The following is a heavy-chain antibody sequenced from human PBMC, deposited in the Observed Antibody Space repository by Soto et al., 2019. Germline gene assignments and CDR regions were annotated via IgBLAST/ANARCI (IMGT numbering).Heavy chain of an antibody. Sequence: QVQLQQWGAGLLKPSETLSLTCAVYGGSFSGYYWSWIRQPPGKGLEWIGEINHSGSTNYNPSLTSRVTISVDTSKNQFSRKLRSVTAADTAVYYCASMLSVDSSSSWGQGTLVTVSS. CDR3: ASMLSVDSSSS. CDR1: GGSFSGYY. CDR2: INHSGST. V-gene: IGHV4-34*01. D-gene: IGHD3-22*01. J-gene: IGHJ4*02.